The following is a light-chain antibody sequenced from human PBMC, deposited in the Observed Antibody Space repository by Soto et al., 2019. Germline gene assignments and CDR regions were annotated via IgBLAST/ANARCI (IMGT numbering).Light chain of an antibody. CDR1: QSVSSY. CDR3: HQYENWPQT. J-gene: IGKJ1*01. CDR2: DAS. V-gene: IGKV3-11*01. Sequence: EIVLTQSPATLSLSPGERATLSCRASQSVSSYLAWYQQKPGQAPRLLIYDASNRATGIPARFSGSGSGTDFTLTISSLQSEDFALYYCHQYENWPQTFGQGTKVDIK.